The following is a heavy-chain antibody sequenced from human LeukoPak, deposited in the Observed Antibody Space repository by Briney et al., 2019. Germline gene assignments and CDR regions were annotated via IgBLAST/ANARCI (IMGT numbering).Heavy chain of an antibody. CDR2: IYTSGST. CDR3: AKGYFDY. J-gene: IGHJ4*02. CDR1: GGSISSGSYY. V-gene: IGHV4-61*02. Sequence: SQTLSLTCTVSGGSISSGSYYWSWIRQPAGKGLEWIGRIYTSGSTNYNPPLKSRVTISVDTSKNQFSLKLSSVTAADAAVYYCAKGYFDYWGQGTLVTVSS.